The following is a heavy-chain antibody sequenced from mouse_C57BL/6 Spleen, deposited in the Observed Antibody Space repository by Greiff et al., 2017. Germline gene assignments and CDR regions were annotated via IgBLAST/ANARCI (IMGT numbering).Heavy chain of an antibody. Sequence: VQLQQPGAELVKPGASVKLSCKASGYTFTSYWMQWVKQRPGQGLEWIGEIDPSDSYTNYNQKFKGKATLTVDTSSSPAYMQLSSLTSEDSAVYYCARQATLLDYWGQGTTLTVSS. J-gene: IGHJ2*01. CDR1: GYTFTSYW. CDR3: ARQATLLDY. V-gene: IGHV1-50*01. D-gene: IGHD3-2*02. CDR2: IDPSDSYT.